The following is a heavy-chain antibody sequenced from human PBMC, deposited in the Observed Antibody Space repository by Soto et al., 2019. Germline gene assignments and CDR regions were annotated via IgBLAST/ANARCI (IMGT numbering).Heavy chain of an antibody. J-gene: IGHJ6*02. CDR2: IILILGTI. Sequence: QVQLVQSGAEVKMPGSSVKVSCKASGVTVSTSAISWVRQAPGQGLEGMGVIILILGTITYAQKFQGRVTITGDEPTRTAYMELSSLRSEETAVYYCAVPPAVVLASDYSYYGIDVSGQGTRVTVSS. V-gene: IGHV1-69*01. D-gene: IGHD3-22*01. CDR3: AVPPAVVLASDYSYYGIDV. CDR1: GVTVSTSA.